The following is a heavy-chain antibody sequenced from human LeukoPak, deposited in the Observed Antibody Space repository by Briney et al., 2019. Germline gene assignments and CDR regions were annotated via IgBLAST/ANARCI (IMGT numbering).Heavy chain of an antibody. CDR1: GFTFSSYW. D-gene: IGHD3-10*01. V-gene: IGHV3-7*05. CDR3: ASDVTYYYGSGSSEIDY. CDR2: IKQDGSEK. Sequence: GGSLRLSCAASGFTFSSYWMSWVRQAPGKGLEWAANIKQDGSEKYYMDSVKGRFTISRDNAKNSLFLQMNSLRVEDTAVYYCASDVTYYYGSGSSEIDYWGQGTLVTVSS. J-gene: IGHJ4*02.